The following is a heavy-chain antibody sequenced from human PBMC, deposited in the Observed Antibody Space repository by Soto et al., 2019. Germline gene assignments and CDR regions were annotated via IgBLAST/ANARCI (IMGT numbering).Heavy chain of an antibody. CDR3: ARDLVVGYYFDY. CDR2: IDPSGGST. Sequence: ASVKVSCKASGYTFTSYYMHWVRQAPGQGLEWMGIIDPSGGSTSYAQKFQGRVTMTRDTSTSTVYMELSSLRSEDTAVYYCARDLVVGYYFDYWGQGTLVTVSS. D-gene: IGHD2-2*01. V-gene: IGHV1-46*01. CDR1: GYTFTSYY. J-gene: IGHJ4*02.